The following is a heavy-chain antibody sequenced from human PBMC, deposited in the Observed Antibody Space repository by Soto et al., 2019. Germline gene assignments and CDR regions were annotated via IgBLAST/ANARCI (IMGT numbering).Heavy chain of an antibody. CDR1: GFTFSSYW. J-gene: IGHJ4*02. CDR2: INTDGSSI. CDR3: GRRDNWYSD. V-gene: IGHV3-74*01. D-gene: IGHD2-21*02. Sequence: GGSLRLSCAASGFTFSSYWMHWVRQAPGKGLVWVSRINTDGSSISNADSVKGRFTISRDNSKNTLSLQMNSLRTEDASVYYCGRRDNWYSDWGQGTLVTGSS.